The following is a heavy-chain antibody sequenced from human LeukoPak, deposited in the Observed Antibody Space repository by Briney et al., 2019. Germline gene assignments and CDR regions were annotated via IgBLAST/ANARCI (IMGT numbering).Heavy chain of an antibody. Sequence: GGSLRLSCAASGFTFSSYSMNWVRQAPGKGLEWVSSISSSGSYIYYADSVKGRFTISRDNAKNSLYLQMNSLRAEDTAVYYCASNLGFGELSPDYWGQGTLVTVSS. CDR1: GFTFSSYS. CDR2: ISSSGSYI. CDR3: ASNLGFGELSPDY. V-gene: IGHV3-21*01. D-gene: IGHD3-10*01. J-gene: IGHJ4*02.